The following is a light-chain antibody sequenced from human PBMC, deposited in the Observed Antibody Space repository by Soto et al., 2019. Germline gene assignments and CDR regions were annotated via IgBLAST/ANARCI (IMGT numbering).Light chain of an antibody. CDR1: SSDVGGYNH. CDR3: SSYAGSNDWI. Sequence: QPVLTQPPSASGSPGQSVAISCTGTSSDVGGYNHVSWYQQYPGKAPKLMIYEVNERPSGAPDRFSGSKSGNTASLTVSGLQAEDEADYYCSSYAGSNDWIFGGGTKVTVL. J-gene: IGLJ2*01. V-gene: IGLV2-8*01. CDR2: EVN.